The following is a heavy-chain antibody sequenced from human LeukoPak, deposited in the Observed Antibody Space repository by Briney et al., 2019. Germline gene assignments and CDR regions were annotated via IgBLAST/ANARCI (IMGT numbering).Heavy chain of an antibody. V-gene: IGHV4-39*01. Sequence: PSETLSLTCTVSGASVSSSIYYWGWIRQPPGKGPEWIGNFYYGGSPYYNPSLKSRVYMSVDTSKNQFSLRLSSVTAADTAVYYCSEGGYYYVGVWGIGTTVTVSS. CDR1: GASVSSSIYY. CDR3: SEGGYYYVGV. J-gene: IGHJ6*03. CDR2: FYYGGSP. D-gene: IGHD2-15*01.